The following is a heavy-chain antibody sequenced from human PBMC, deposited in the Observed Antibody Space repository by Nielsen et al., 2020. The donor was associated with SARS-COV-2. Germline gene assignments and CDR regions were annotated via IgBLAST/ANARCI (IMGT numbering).Heavy chain of an antibody. CDR3: ARDRLGVLWFGEPPAAFDI. CDR1: GFTFSDYY. V-gene: IGHV3-11*04. D-gene: IGHD3-10*01. Sequence: GGSLRLSCAASGFTFSDYYMSWIRQAPGKGLEWVSYISSSGSTIYYADSVKGRFTISRDNAKNSLYLQMNSLRAEDTAVYYCARDRLGVLWFGEPPAAFDIWGQGTMVTVSS. J-gene: IGHJ3*02. CDR2: ISSSGSTI.